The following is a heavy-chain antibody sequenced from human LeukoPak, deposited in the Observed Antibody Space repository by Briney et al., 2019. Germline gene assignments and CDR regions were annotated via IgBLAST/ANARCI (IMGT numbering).Heavy chain of an antibody. CDR3: ARVNYYYYYMDV. V-gene: IGHV4-59*01. Sequence: TLSLTFTVSGGSISSYYWSWIRPPPGKGLEWIGYIYYSGSTNYNPSLKSRVTISVDTSKNQFSLKLSSVTAADTAVYYCARVNYYYYYMDVWGKGTTVTVSS. J-gene: IGHJ6*03. CDR2: IYYSGST. CDR1: GGSISSYY.